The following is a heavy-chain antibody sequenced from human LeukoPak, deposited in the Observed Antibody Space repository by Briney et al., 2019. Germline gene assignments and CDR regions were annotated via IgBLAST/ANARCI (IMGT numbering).Heavy chain of an antibody. V-gene: IGHV4-34*01. Sequence: SETLSLTCAVYGGSFSGYFWSWIRQPPGKGLEWVGEINHSGSTNYNPSLKSRVTISVDTSKNQFSLKLSSVTAADTAVYYCARGIRHYYDSPRIDYRGQGTLVTVSS. CDR1: GGSFSGYF. CDR3: ARGIRHYYDSPRIDY. D-gene: IGHD3-22*01. CDR2: INHSGST. J-gene: IGHJ4*02.